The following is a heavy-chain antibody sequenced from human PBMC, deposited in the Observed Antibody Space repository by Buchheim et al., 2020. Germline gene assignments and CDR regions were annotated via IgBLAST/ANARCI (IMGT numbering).Heavy chain of an antibody. J-gene: IGHJ4*02. Sequence: QVQVQESGPGLVKPSETLSLTCTVSGGSISGSYWSWVRQPPGKGLEWIGDISLSGSTNYNPSLSGRVTVSVDTSKNQFSLNLRSVTAADTAVYYCAGPSMVRGVSTLFDYWGQGAL. D-gene: IGHD3-10*01. V-gene: IGHV4-59*13. CDR3: AGPSMVRGVSTLFDY. CDR1: GGSISGSY. CDR2: ISLSGST.